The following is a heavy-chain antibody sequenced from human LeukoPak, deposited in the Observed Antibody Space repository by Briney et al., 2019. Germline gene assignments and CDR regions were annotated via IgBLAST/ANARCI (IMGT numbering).Heavy chain of an antibody. D-gene: IGHD3-22*01. CDR1: GGSFSGYY. CDR3: ARGPFYGHYYDSSGISFDY. J-gene: IGHJ4*02. Sequence: SETLSLTCAVYGGSFSGYYWSWIRQPPGKGLEWIGEINHSGSTNYNPSLKSRVTISVDTSKNQFSLKLSSVTAADTAVYYCARGPFYGHYYDSSGISFDYWGQGTLVTVSS. V-gene: IGHV4-34*01. CDR2: INHSGST.